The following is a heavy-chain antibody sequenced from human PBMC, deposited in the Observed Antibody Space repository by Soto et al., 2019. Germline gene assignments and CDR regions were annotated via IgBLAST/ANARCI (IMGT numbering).Heavy chain of an antibody. Sequence: GGSLRLSCAASGFTFSSYGMHWVRQAPGKGLEWVAVISYDGSNKYYADSVKGRFTISRDNSKNTLYLQMNSLRAEDTAVYYCAKEGDTAMVPFDYWGQGTLVTVS. V-gene: IGHV3-30*18. D-gene: IGHD5-18*01. CDR3: AKEGDTAMVPFDY. CDR2: ISYDGSNK. CDR1: GFTFSSYG. J-gene: IGHJ4*02.